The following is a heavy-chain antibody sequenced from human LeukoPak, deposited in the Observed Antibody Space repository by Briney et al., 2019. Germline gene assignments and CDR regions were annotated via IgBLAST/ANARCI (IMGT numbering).Heavy chain of an antibody. Sequence: PGGSLRLSCAASGFTFSRYWMQWVRQTPGKGLVWVSRINSDGSSTTYADSVKGRFTISRDNAKNTLFLQMNSLRAGDTAIYYCAKGGGAATFDFWGQGILVVVSS. V-gene: IGHV3-74*01. D-gene: IGHD1-26*01. CDR2: INSDGSST. J-gene: IGHJ4*02. CDR1: GFTFSRYW. CDR3: AKGGGAATFDF.